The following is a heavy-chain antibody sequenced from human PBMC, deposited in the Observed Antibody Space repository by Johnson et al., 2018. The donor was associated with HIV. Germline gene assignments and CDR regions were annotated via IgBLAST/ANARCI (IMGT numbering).Heavy chain of an antibody. CDR1: GFTFRSYW. CDR2: INQDGNEK. V-gene: IGHV3-7*05. Sequence: MMLVESGGGLVQPGGSLRLSCAASGFTFRSYWMSWVRQAPGKGLAWVANINQDGNEKDYVDSVKGRFTISRDKAKNSLYLQMSSLRAEDTALYYCARVTAHYYDSKAAFDIWGQGTMVTVSS. J-gene: IGHJ3*02. D-gene: IGHD3-22*01. CDR3: ARVTAHYYDSKAAFDI.